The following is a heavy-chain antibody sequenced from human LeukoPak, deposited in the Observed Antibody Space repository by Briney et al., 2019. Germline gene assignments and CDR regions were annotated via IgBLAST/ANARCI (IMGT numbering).Heavy chain of an antibody. V-gene: IGHV3-7*01. D-gene: IGHD5-12*01. CDR3: ARVEYSGWNLEY. CDR2: INQGGSVQ. CDR1: GFTFRSYW. Sequence: PGGSLRLSCPASGFTFRSYWMSWVRQAPGKGLEWVANINQGGSVQYYMDSVKGRFTISRDDAKNSLYVQMNSLRDEDTAVYYCARVEYSGWNLEYWGQGTLVTVSS. J-gene: IGHJ4*02.